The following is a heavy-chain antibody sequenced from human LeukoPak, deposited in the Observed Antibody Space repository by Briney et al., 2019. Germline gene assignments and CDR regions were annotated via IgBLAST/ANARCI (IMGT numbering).Heavy chain of an antibody. Sequence: GGSLRLSCAASGFTVSSNYMSWVRQAPGKGLEWVSVIYSGGSTYYADSVKGRFTISRDNSKNTLYLQMNSLRAEDTAVYYCARELMVRENYYYYGMDVWGQGTTVTVSS. CDR2: IYSGGST. D-gene: IGHD3-10*01. J-gene: IGHJ6*02. V-gene: IGHV3-66*01. CDR1: GFTVSSNY. CDR3: ARELMVRENYYYYGMDV.